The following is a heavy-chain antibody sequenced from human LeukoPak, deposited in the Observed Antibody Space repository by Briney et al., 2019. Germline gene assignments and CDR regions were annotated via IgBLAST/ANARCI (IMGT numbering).Heavy chain of an antibody. D-gene: IGHD3-10*01. V-gene: IGHV3-23*01. CDR1: GFTFSSYA. Sequence: GGSLRLSCAASGFTFSSYAMSWVRQAPGKGLEWVSAISGSGGSTYYADSVKGRFTISRDNSKNTLYLQMNSLRAEDTAVYYCAKVLTMVRGVIDYFDYWGQGTLVTVSS. J-gene: IGHJ4*02. CDR2: ISGSGGST. CDR3: AKVLTMVRGVIDYFDY.